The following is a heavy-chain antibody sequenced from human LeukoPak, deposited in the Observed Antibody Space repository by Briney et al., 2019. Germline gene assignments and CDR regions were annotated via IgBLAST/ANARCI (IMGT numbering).Heavy chain of an antibody. D-gene: IGHD6-13*01. V-gene: IGHV3-23*01. Sequence: GGSLRLSCAASGFTFSGYAMSWVRQAPGKGLEWVSAISGSGGSTYYADSVKGRFTISRDNSKNTLYLQMNSLRAEDTAVYYCAKAGQTTGYSSSFFYWGQGTLVTVSS. CDR3: AKAGQTTGYSSSFFY. J-gene: IGHJ4*02. CDR1: GFTFSGYA. CDR2: ISGSGGST.